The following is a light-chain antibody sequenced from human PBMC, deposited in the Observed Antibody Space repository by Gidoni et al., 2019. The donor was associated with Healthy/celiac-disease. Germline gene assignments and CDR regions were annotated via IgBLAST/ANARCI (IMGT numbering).Light chain of an antibody. CDR3: QQYGSSPGLT. Sequence: EIVLTQSPGTLSLSPAERATLSCRASQSVSSSYLAWYQQKPGQAPRLLIYDASSRATGIPDRFSGSGSGTDFTLTISRLEPEDFAVYYCQQYGSSPGLTFGGGTKVEIK. CDR2: DAS. V-gene: IGKV3-20*01. J-gene: IGKJ4*01. CDR1: QSVSSSY.